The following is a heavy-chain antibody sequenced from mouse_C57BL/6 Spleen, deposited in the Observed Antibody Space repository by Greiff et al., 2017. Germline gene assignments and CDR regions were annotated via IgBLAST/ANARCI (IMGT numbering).Heavy chain of an antibody. J-gene: IGHJ1*03. CDR1: GFTFNTYA. Sequence: GGGLVQPKGSLKLSCAASGFTFNTYAMHWVRQAPGKGLEWVARIRSKSSNYATYYADSVKDRFTISRDDSQSMLYLQMNNLTTEDTATYYCVRGDGITTVPSWYFDVWGTGTTVTVSS. CDR2: IRSKSSNYAT. CDR3: VRGDGITTVPSWYFDV. V-gene: IGHV10-3*01. D-gene: IGHD1-1*01.